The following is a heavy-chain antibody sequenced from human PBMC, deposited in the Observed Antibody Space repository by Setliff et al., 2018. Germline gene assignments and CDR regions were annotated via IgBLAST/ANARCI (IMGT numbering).Heavy chain of an antibody. V-gene: IGHV3-7*01. Sequence: PGESLKISCAASEFIFTNYWMSWVRQAPGKGLEWVANINQDGSEIYSVDSVKGRFTFSRDNAKNSLYLQMNSLRAEDTAVYYCARVFTILGVGAYYFDSWGQGTLVTVSS. CDR1: EFIFTNYW. CDR2: INQDGSEI. J-gene: IGHJ4*02. D-gene: IGHD3-3*01. CDR3: ARVFTILGVGAYYFDS.